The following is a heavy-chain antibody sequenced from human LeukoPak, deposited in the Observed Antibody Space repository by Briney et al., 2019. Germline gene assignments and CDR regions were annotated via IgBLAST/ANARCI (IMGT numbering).Heavy chain of an antibody. CDR1: GYTLTELS. CDR3: ATTPPYDSSGYYSAGNY. V-gene: IGHV1-24*01. J-gene: IGHJ4*02. CDR2: FDPEDGET. Sequence: ASVKVSCKVSGYTLTELSMHWVRQAPGKGLEWMGGFDPEDGETIYAQKFQGRATMTEDTSTDTAYMELSSLRSEDTAVYYCATTPPYDSSGYYSAGNYWGQGTLVTVSS. D-gene: IGHD3-22*01.